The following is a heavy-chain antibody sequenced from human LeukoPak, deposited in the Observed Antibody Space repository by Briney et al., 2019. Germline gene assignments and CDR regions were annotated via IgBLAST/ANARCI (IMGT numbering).Heavy chain of an antibody. CDR3: AKDQKPLGYSYGPPDY. CDR2: ISWDGGST. J-gene: IGHJ4*02. V-gene: IGHV3-43*01. D-gene: IGHD5-18*01. CDR1: GFTFDDYT. Sequence: PGGSLRLSCAASGFTFDDYTMHWVRQAPGKGLEWVSLISWDGGSTYYADSVKGRFTISRDNSKNSLYLQMNSLRTEDTALYYCAKDQKPLGYSYGPPDYWGQGTLVIVSS.